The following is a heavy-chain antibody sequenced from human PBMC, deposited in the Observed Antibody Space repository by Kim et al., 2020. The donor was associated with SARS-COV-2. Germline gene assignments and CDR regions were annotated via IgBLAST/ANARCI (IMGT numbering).Heavy chain of an antibody. D-gene: IGHD4-4*01. Sequence: SETLSLTCTVSGGSISSSSYYWGWIRQPPGKGLEWIGSIYYSGSTYYNPSLKSRVTISVDTSKNQFSLKLSSVTAADTAVYYCARRAWSDHSPFDYWGQGTLVTVSS. J-gene: IGHJ4*02. CDR3: ARRAWSDHSPFDY. CDR2: IYYSGST. V-gene: IGHV4-39*01. CDR1: GGSISSSSYY.